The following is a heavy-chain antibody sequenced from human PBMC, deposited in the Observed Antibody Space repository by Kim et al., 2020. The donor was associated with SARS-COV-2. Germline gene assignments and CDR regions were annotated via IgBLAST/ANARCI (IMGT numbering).Heavy chain of an antibody. V-gene: IGHV3-11*05. J-gene: IGHJ3*02. CDR3: ARDSYPTHYDSSAGDAFDI. CDR2: ISSSSSYT. D-gene: IGHD3-22*01. CDR1: GFTFSDYY. Sequence: GGSLRLSCAASGFTFSDYYMSWIRQAPGKGLEWVSYISSSSSYTNYADSVKGRFTISRDNAKNSLYLQMNSLRAEDTAVYYCARDSYPTHYDSSAGDAFDIWGQGTMVTVSS.